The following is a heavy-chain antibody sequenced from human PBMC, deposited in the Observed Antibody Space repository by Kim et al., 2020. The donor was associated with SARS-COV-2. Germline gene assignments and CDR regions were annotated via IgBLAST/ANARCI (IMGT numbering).Heavy chain of an antibody. V-gene: IGHV3-66*01. J-gene: IGHJ6*03. CDR2: IYSGGST. CDR3: ARVVFEALEWLSPYYYYMDV. D-gene: IGHD3-3*01. CDR1: GFTVSSNY. Sequence: GGSLRLSCAASGFTVSSNYMSWVRQAPGKGLEWVSVIYSGGSTYYADSVKGRFTISRDNSKNTLYLKMSSPRAEDTAVYYCARVVFEALEWLSPYYYYMDVWGKGTTVTVS.